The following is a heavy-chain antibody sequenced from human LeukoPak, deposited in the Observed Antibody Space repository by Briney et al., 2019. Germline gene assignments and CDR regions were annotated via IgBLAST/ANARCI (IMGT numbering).Heavy chain of an antibody. CDR1: GYSFTSYW. J-gene: IGHJ6*03. V-gene: IGHV5-51*01. Sequence: HGESLKISCKGSGYSFTSYWIGWVRQMPGKGLEWMGIIYPGDSDTRYSPSFQGQVTISADKSISTAYLQWSSLKASDTAMYYCARHRGRSSSSQNVYYYYMDVWGKGTTVTVSS. D-gene: IGHD6-6*01. CDR3: ARHRGRSSSSQNVYYYYMDV. CDR2: IYPGDSDT.